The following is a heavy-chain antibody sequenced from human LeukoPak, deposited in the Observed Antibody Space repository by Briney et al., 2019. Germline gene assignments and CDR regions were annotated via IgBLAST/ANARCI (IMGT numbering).Heavy chain of an antibody. J-gene: IGHJ6*03. CDR1: GGSISSGDYY. D-gene: IGHD2/OR15-2a*01. V-gene: IGHV4-30-4*08. Sequence: SETLSLTCTVSGGSISSGDYYWSWIRQPPGKGLEWIGYIYYSGSTYYNPSLKSRVTISVDTSKNQFSLKLSSVTAADTAVYYCARTPFFWVGAHYYYMDVWGKGTTVTVSS. CDR2: IYYSGST. CDR3: ARTPFFWVGAHYYYMDV.